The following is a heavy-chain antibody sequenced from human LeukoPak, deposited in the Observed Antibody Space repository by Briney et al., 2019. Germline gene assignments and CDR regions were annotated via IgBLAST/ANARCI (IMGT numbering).Heavy chain of an antibody. CDR3: ARGRGWADY. D-gene: IGHD6-19*01. CDR1: GSPFTNYW. CDR2: IHPHDSDT. V-gene: IGHV5-51*01. J-gene: IGHJ4*02. Sequence: GGSLQISCQGSGSPFTNYWIAWVRQLPGKGLEWMGIIHPHDSDTRYSPSLQGQVTISVDKSISTAYLQWSGLKASDTAMYYCARGRGWADYWGQGTLVTVSS.